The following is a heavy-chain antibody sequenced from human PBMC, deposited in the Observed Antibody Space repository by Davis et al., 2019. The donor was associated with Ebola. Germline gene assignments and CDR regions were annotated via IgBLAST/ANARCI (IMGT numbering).Heavy chain of an antibody. V-gene: IGHV4-59*04. D-gene: IGHD2-21*01. CDR1: GGSISSYY. Sequence: SETLSLTCTVSGGSISSYYWSWIRQPPGKGLEWIGYIYYSGSTYYNPSLKSRVTISVDTSKNQFSLKLSSVTAADTAVYYCVAIPYYYGMDVWGKGTTVTVSS. CDR2: IYYSGST. CDR3: VAIPYYYGMDV. J-gene: IGHJ6*04.